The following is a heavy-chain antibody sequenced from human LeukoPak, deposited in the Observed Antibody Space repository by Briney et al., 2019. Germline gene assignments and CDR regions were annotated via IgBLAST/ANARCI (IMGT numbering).Heavy chain of an antibody. CDR2: IYYSGST. Sequence: NPSETLSLTCTVSGGSISSGDYYWSWIRQPPGKGLEWIGYIYYSGSTYYNPSLKSRVTISVDTSKNQFSLKLSSGTAADTAVYYCASPAIKNSSGWYKSRFDYWGQGTLVTVSS. J-gene: IGHJ4*02. CDR3: ASPAIKNSSGWYKSRFDY. D-gene: IGHD6-19*01. V-gene: IGHV4-30-4*08. CDR1: GGSISSGDYY.